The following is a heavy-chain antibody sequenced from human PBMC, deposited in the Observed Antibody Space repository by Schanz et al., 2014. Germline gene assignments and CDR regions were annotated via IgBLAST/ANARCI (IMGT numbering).Heavy chain of an antibody. J-gene: IGHJ3*02. V-gene: IGHV3-33*01. CDR3: ARGIISMARGGDVGAFDI. Sequence: QVQLVESGGGVVQPGRSLRLSCAASGFTFRSYGMHWVRQAPGKGLEWVAHISYDGSSKNHADSVQGRFTISRDNSKNALYLQMDSLRAEDTAVYYGARGIISMARGGDVGAFDIWGQGTMVTVSS. CDR1: GFTFRSYG. D-gene: IGHD3-10*01. CDR2: ISYDGSSK.